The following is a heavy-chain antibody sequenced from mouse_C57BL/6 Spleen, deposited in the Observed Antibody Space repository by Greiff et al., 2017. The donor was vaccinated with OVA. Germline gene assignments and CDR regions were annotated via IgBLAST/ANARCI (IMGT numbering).Heavy chain of an antibody. CDR1: GYTFTDYN. CDR2: INPNNGGT. CDR3: ASPYYYGSRGYFDV. J-gene: IGHJ1*03. D-gene: IGHD1-1*01. V-gene: IGHV1-22*01. Sequence: VQLQQSGPELVKPGASVKMSCKASGYTFTDYNMHWVKQSHGKSLEWIGYINPNNGGTSYNQKFKGKATLTVNKSSSTAYMELRSLTSEDSAVYYCASPYYYGSRGYFDVWGTGTTVTVSS.